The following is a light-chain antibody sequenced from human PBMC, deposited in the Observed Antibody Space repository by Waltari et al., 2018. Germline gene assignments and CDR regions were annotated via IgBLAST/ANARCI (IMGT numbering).Light chain of an antibody. CDR2: DAA. CDR3: QHYKNFPLT. CDR1: EDINTW. V-gene: IGKV1-5*01. Sequence: DVQMTQSPSTLSASVGDRVTITCRASEDINTWLDWYQPKPGKAPKLLISDAASLKSGVPSRFSGSGSGTDFTLTITSMQPDDFATYYCQHYKNFPLTFGGGTNVEV. J-gene: IGKJ4*01.